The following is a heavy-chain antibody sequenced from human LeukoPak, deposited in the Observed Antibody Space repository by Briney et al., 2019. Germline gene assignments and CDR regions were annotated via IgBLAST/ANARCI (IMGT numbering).Heavy chain of an antibody. V-gene: IGHV4-59*01. CDR2: IYYSGST. J-gene: IGHJ3*02. D-gene: IGHD1-26*01. CDR1: GGSISSYY. Sequence: PSETLSLTCTVSGGSISSYYWSWIRQPPGKGLEWIGYIYYSGSTNYNPSLKSRVTISVDTSKNQFSLKLSSVTAADTAVYYCARRPGGSLGDAFDIWGQGTMVTVSS. CDR3: ARRPGGSLGDAFDI.